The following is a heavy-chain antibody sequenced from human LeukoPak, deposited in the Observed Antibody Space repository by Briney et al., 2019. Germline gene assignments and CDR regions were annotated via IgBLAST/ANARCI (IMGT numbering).Heavy chain of an antibody. J-gene: IGHJ5*02. Sequence: SETLSLTCAVYGGSFSGYFWSWIRQPPGKGLEWIGEINHSGSTNYNPSLKSRVTISVDTSKNQFSLKLSSVTAADTAVYYCARRTTGSLGGDWFDPWGQGTLVTVSS. V-gene: IGHV4-34*01. CDR1: GGSFSGYF. CDR2: INHSGST. D-gene: IGHD4-17*01. CDR3: ARRTTGSLGGDWFDP.